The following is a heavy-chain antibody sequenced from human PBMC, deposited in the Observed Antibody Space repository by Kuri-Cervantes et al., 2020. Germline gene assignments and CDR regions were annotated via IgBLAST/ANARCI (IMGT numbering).Heavy chain of an antibody. D-gene: IGHD6-19*01. Sequence: GESLKISRAASGFTFSSYWMSWVRQAPGKGLEWVANIKQDGSEKYYVDSVKGRFTISRDNAKNSLYLQMNSLRAEDTAVYYCATHTIAVAGTGGRDYWGQGTLVTVSS. CDR2: IKQDGSEK. V-gene: IGHV3-7*01. CDR1: GFTFSSYW. CDR3: ATHTIAVAGTGGRDY. J-gene: IGHJ4*02.